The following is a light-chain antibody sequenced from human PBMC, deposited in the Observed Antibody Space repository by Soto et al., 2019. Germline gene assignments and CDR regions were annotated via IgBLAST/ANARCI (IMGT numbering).Light chain of an antibody. CDR1: PSLLDSYGNSH. CDR3: MQGTQFPYT. J-gene: IGKJ2*01. V-gene: IGKV2-24*01. CDR2: KIS. Sequence: DIGKDQTPISSPCHPGKAAPNPRKSKPSLLDSYGNSHLRWLQQRPGQPSRLLIYKISNRFSGVADRFSGSGAGTEFTLKISRVEAEDVGVYYCMQGTQFPYTFGQGTKLEIK.